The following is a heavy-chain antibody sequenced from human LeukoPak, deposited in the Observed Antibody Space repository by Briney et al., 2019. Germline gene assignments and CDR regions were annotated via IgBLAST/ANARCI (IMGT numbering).Heavy chain of an antibody. CDR1: GFTFSSYG. J-gene: IGHJ4*02. Sequence: QPGGSLRLSCAASGFTFSSYGMHWVRQAPGKGLEWVAVISYDGSNKYYADSVKGRFTISRDNSKNTLYLQMNSLRAEDTAVYYCAKGDLIAAAYWGQGTLVTVSS. D-gene: IGHD6-13*01. CDR2: ISYDGSNK. CDR3: AKGDLIAAAY. V-gene: IGHV3-30*18.